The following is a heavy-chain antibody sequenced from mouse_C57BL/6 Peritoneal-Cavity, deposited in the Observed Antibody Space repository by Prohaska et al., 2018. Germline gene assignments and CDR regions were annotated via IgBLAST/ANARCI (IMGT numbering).Heavy chain of an antibody. Sequence: EVQLLETGGGLVQPGGSRGLSCEGSGFTFSGFWMSWVRQTPGKTLEWIGDINSDGSAINYAPSIKDRFTIFRDNDKSTLYLQMSNVRSEDTATYFCMRNHDGYWYFDVWGTGTTVTVSS. CDR1: GFTFSGFW. V-gene: IGHV11-2*01. D-gene: IGHD2-12*01. CDR3: MRNHDGYWYFDV. J-gene: IGHJ1*03. CDR2: INSDGSAI.